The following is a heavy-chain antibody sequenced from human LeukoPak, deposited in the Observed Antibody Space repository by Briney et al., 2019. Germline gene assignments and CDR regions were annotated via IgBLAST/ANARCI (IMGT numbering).Heavy chain of an antibody. D-gene: IGHD1-26*01. CDR1: GFIFRNYG. Sequence: GGSLRLSCAASGFIFRNYGMSWVRQAPGKGLEWVSYISSSSSTIYYADSVKGRFTISRDNAKNSLYLQLNSLRAEDTAVYYCARPLVVGAIFPYPGGQETLFTVSS. J-gene: IGHJ5*02. CDR3: ARPLVVGAIFPYP. CDR2: ISSSSSTI. V-gene: IGHV3-48*01.